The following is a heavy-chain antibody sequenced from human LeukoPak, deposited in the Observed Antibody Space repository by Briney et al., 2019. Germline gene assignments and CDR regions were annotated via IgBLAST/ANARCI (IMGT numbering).Heavy chain of an antibody. CDR3: ARVGAVARDTEY. D-gene: IGHD6-19*01. V-gene: IGHV1-2*02. CDR2: INPNSGGT. CDR1: GYTCTGYY. Sequence: ASVKVSCKASGYTCTGYYMHWVRQAHGQGLEWMGCINPNSGGTTYSQKSQSRVTTTRDTSISTAYMELSRLRSDDTAVYYCARVGAVARDTEYWGQGNLVTVSS. J-gene: IGHJ4*02.